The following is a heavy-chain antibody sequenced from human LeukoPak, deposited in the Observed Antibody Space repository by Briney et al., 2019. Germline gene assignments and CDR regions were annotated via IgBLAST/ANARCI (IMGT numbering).Heavy chain of an antibody. V-gene: IGHV3-11*06. D-gene: IGHD3-9*01. Sequence: GGSLRLSCAASGFMFSDYFMSWIRQAPGKELEWISYISSNSKYTKYADSVKGRFTISRDNAKKSLYLQMSSLRAEDTAIYYCARLYDILTGAFDYWGQGTLVTVSS. CDR2: ISSNSKYT. CDR1: GFMFSDYF. J-gene: IGHJ4*02. CDR3: ARLYDILTGAFDY.